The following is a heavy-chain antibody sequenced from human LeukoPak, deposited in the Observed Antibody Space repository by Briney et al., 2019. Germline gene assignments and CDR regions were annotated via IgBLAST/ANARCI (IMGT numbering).Heavy chain of an antibody. CDR3: ATGKYSSGSLYYFDY. CDR1: GFTFSSHA. D-gene: IGHD6-19*01. Sequence: GGSLRLSCTPSGFTFSSHAMSWVRQAPGKGLEWVSGISGSGGSTYYADSVKGRFTISRDNSKNTLYLQMNSLRAEDTAVYYCATGKYSSGSLYYFDYWGQGTLVTVSS. CDR2: ISGSGGST. J-gene: IGHJ4*02. V-gene: IGHV3-23*01.